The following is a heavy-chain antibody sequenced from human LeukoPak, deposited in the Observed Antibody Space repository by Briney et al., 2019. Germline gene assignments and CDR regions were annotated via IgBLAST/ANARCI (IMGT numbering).Heavy chain of an antibody. D-gene: IGHD1-26*01. CDR3: ARDLYSGSKSFGY. V-gene: IGHV1-18*01. Sequence: ASVKVSCKASGYTFTSYTITWVRQAPGQGLEWMGWISPYNGNTNYAQKFQGRVTMTTDTSTSTAYMELRSTRSDDTAFYYCARDLYSGSKSFGYWGQGTLVTVSS. CDR1: GYTFTSYT. J-gene: IGHJ4*02. CDR2: ISPYNGNT.